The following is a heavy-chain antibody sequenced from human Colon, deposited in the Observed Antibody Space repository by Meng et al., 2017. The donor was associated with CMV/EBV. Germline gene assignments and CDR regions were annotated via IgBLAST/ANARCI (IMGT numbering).Heavy chain of an antibody. CDR2: TYFRSRWLY. Sequence: SETLSPTCVVSGDSVSSATVGWNWLRQSPSRGLEWLGRTYFRSRWLYDYAESVKGRVVISADSSNNQFTLQLNSVTPEDTAVYFCARRHTSGWYYFDYWGQGTLVTVSS. J-gene: IGHJ4*02. CDR1: GDSVSSATVG. D-gene: IGHD6-19*01. V-gene: IGHV6-1*01. CDR3: ARRHTSGWYYFDY.